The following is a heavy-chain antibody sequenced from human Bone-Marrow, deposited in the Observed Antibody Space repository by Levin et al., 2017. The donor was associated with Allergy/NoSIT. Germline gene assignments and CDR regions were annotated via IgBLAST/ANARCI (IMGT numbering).Heavy chain of an antibody. J-gene: IGHJ4*02. CDR1: GFTFSSYG. V-gene: IGHV3-30*18. D-gene: IGHD3-10*01. Sequence: GESLKISCAASGFTFSSYGMHWVRQAAGKGLEWVAVISYDGNKKVYADSVKGRFTISRDNSKRTLYLQMNSMRVEDSAVYLCANKAGALGAFFRDYWGQGTVVTVSS. CDR3: ANKAGALGAFFRDY. CDR2: ISYDGNKK.